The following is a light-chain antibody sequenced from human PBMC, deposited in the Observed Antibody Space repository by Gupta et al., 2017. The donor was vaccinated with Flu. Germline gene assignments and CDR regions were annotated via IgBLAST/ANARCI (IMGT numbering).Light chain of an antibody. Sequence: EIVMTQSPATLSVSPGERATLSCRASQSLSSNLAWYQQKPGQAPRLLIYGASTRATGIPGRFSGSGSGTEFTLTISSLHSEDFAVYYCQQYNNWPPWTFGQGTXVEI. CDR2: GAS. CDR1: QSLSSN. J-gene: IGKJ1*01. V-gene: IGKV3-15*01. CDR3: QQYNNWPPWT.